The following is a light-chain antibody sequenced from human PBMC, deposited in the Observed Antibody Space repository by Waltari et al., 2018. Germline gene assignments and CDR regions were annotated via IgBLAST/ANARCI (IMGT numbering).Light chain of an antibody. J-gene: IGLJ3*02. V-gene: IGLV8-61*01. Sequence: QTVVTQEPSFSVSPGGTVTLTCGLTSGSVYSSYYPSWYQQTPGQAPRPLTYSTNTRSSGVPARFSGSILGNKAALTITGAQADDESDYFCVMYLGGGILFGGGTKLTVL. CDR3: VMYLGGGIL. CDR2: STN. CDR1: SGSVYSSYY.